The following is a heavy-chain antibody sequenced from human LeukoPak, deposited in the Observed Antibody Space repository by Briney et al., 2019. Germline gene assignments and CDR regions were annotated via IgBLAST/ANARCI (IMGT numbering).Heavy chain of an antibody. CDR2: VFYSGSS. CDR3: ARHGSGWRFDY. J-gene: IGHJ4*02. D-gene: IGHD6-19*01. CDR1: GGSISSAY. Sequence: SETLSLTCTVSGGSISSAYWTWIRQPPGKGLEWIASVFYSGSSDCNPSLKSRVTMSVDTSKNQFSLRLSSVTAADTAVYYCARHGSGWRFDYWGQGTLVTVSS. V-gene: IGHV4-59*08.